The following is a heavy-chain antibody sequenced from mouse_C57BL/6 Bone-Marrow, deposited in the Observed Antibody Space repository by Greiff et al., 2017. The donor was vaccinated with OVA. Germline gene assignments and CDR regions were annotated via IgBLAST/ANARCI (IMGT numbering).Heavy chain of an antibody. Sequence: VQLQQSGPVLVKPGASVKMSCKASGYTFTDYYMNWVKQSHGKSLEWIGVINPYNGGTSYNQKFKGKATLTVDNSSSTAYMELNSLTSEVSAVYYCARDGYYFAYWGQGTLVTVSA. CDR1: GYTFTDYY. J-gene: IGHJ3*01. CDR3: ARDGYYFAY. V-gene: IGHV1-19*01. CDR2: INPYNGGT. D-gene: IGHD2-3*01.